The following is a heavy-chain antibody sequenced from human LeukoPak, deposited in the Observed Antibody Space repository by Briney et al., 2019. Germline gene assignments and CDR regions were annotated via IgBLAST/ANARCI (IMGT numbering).Heavy chain of an antibody. V-gene: IGHV3-23*01. CDR2: SGSGGSI. CDR3: AKGRYELGG. CDR1: GFTFGSYA. Sequence: GGSLRLSCAASGFTFGSYAMSWVRQAPGKGLEWVSASGSGGSIYYADSVKGRFTISRDNSKNTLYLQMNSLRAEDTAVYYCAKGRYELGGWGQGTLVTVSS. D-gene: IGHD3-16*01. J-gene: IGHJ4*02.